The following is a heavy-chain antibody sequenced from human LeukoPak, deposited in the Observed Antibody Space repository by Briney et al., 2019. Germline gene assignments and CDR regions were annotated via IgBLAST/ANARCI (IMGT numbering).Heavy chain of an antibody. D-gene: IGHD6-13*01. J-gene: IGHJ4*02. CDR2: INQDASVR. Sequence: GGSLRLSCAASGFSFSTYWMSWVRQTPEKGLEFVANINQDASVRNYMDSLKGRCTVSRDNAKKSVYLEINSLRADDTAVYYCARDPGSSSFDLWGQGGLVTVSS. CDR3: ARDPGSSSFDL. V-gene: IGHV3-7*01. CDR1: GFSFSTYW.